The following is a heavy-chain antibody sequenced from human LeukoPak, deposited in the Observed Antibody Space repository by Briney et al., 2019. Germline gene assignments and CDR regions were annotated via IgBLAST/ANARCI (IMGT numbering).Heavy chain of an antibody. CDR3: ARAESGYSYGRGY. CDR1: GGSISSYY. D-gene: IGHD5-18*01. V-gene: IGHV4-59*01. CDR2: IYYSGST. J-gene: IGHJ4*02. Sequence: PSETLSLTCTVSGGSISSYYWSWIRQPPGKGLEWIGYIYYSGSTNYNPSLKSRVTISVDTSKNQFSLKLSSVTAADTAVYYCARAESGYSYGRGYWGQGTLVTVSS.